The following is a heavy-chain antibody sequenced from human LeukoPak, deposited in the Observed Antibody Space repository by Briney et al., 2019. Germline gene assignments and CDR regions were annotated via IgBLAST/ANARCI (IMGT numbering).Heavy chain of an antibody. V-gene: IGHV1-2*02. D-gene: IGHD3-9*01. CDR3: ASDRDELRYFDWLQFAPYYYYGMDV. Sequence: ASVKVSCKASGYTFTGYYMHWVRQAPGQGLEWMGWINPNSGGTNYAQKFQGRVTMTRDTSISTAYMELSRLRSDDTAVYYCASDRDELRYFDWLQFAPYYYYGMDVWGQGTTVTVSS. CDR2: INPNSGGT. J-gene: IGHJ6*02. CDR1: GYTFTGYY.